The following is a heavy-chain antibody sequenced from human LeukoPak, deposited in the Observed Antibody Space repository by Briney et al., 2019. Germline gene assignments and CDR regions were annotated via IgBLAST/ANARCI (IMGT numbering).Heavy chain of an antibody. CDR3: ARDPYDYYGSGSYRWFDP. D-gene: IGHD3-10*01. CDR2: ISSNGGTT. J-gene: IGHJ5*02. Sequence: GGSLRLSCAVSRFTFRSYAMHWVRQAPGKGLEYVSGISSNGGTTYYANSVKGRFTISRDNSKNTLYLQMGSLRSDDTAVYYCARDPYDYYGSGSYRWFDPWGQGTLVTVSS. V-gene: IGHV3-64*01. CDR1: RFTFRSYA.